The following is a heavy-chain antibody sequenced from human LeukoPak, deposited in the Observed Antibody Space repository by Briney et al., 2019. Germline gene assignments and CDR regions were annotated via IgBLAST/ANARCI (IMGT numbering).Heavy chain of an antibody. D-gene: IGHD6-19*01. CDR3: ARDQWAVPGDDC. CDR1: GFTFSSYW. Sequence: PGGSLRLSCAASGFTFSSYWMSWVRQAPGKGLEWVANIKQDGSEKYYVDSVRGRFTISRDTTKNSLYLHMNTPRAEDTAVYNFARDQWAVPGDDCWGGGPLVGVSS. CDR2: IKQDGSEK. J-gene: IGHJ4*02. V-gene: IGHV3-7*01.